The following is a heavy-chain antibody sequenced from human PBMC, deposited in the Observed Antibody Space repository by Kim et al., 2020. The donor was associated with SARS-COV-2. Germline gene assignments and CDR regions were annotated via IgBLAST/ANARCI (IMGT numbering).Heavy chain of an antibody. CDR2: IRYDGSGT. D-gene: IGHD3-3*02. CDR3: AKLELGVDTHSGDY. J-gene: IGHJ4*02. Sequence: GGSLRLSCAVSGFTVNNYILHWVRQAPGKGLECVASIRYDGSGTYYADSVKGRITISTDSSKNSLFLQMTSLRLEDTALYYCAKLELGVDTHSGDYCGQ. CDR1: GFTVNNYI. V-gene: IGHV3-30*04.